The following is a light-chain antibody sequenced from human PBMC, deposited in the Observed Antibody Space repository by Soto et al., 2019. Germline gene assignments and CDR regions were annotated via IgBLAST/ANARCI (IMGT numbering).Light chain of an antibody. V-gene: IGLV2-14*01. J-gene: IGLJ2*01. CDR3: TSYSSSSPVL. CDR2: EVT. CDR1: SSDVGAYNY. Sequence: QSALTQPASVSGSLGQSITISCTGTSSDVGAYNYVSWYQQHPDKAPKLLIFEVTNRPSGVSGRFSGSKSGITASLSISGLQPEDEADYYCTSYSSSSPVLFSGGTKLTV.